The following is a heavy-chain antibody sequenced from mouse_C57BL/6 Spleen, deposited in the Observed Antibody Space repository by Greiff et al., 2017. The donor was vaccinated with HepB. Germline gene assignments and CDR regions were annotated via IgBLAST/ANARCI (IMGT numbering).Heavy chain of an antibody. CDR2: IDPSDSYT. J-gene: IGHJ4*01. CDR3: ARGGRWDEYAMDY. D-gene: IGHD4-1*01. CDR1: GYTFTSYW. V-gene: IGHV1-50*01. Sequence: QVQLQQPGAELVKPGASVKLSCKASGYTFTSYWMQWVKQRPGQGLEWIGEIDPSDSYTNYNQKFKGKATLTVDTSSSTAYMQLSSLTSEDSAVYYCARGGRWDEYAMDYWGQGTSVTVSS.